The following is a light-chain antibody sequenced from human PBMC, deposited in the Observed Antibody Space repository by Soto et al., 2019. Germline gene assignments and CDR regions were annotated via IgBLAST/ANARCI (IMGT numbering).Light chain of an antibody. CDR2: AAS. Sequence: DVQMTQSPSSLSASVGDRVIITCRASRSIHTYLNWYQQKPGNAPKVLIFAASSLQSGVPSRFSGSGSGTDFTLTVNSLQPEDFASYYCQQTYITPHTFGQGTKLEIK. J-gene: IGKJ2*01. V-gene: IGKV1-39*01. CDR3: QQTYITPHT. CDR1: RSIHTY.